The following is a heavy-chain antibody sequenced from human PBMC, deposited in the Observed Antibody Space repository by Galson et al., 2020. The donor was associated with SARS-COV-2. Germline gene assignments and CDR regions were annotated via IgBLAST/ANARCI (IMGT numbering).Heavy chain of an antibody. Sequence: SQTLSLTCTVSGGSISGSSFSWGWIRQTPGKGLEWIGSLYYSGTSFYNPSLKSRVTISIDSPRNQSSLEVTSMTAADTAVYYCARVSHDYYYDRRPINWCGPWGRGTLVTVSS. CDR1: GGSISGSSFS. V-gene: IGHV4-39*07. CDR2: LYYSGTS. CDR3: ARVSHDYYYDRRPINWCGP. J-gene: IGHJ5*02. D-gene: IGHD3-22*01.